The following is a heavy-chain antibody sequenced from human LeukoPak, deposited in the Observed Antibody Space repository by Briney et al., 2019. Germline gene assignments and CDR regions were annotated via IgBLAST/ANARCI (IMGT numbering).Heavy chain of an antibody. Sequence: SETLSLTCAVSGGSISSGGYSWSWIRQPPGKGLEWIGYIYHSGSTYYNPSLKSRVTISVDRSKNQFSLKLSSVTAADTAVYYCAKTGTPWYYFDYWGQGTLVTVSS. J-gene: IGHJ4*02. CDR2: IYHSGST. D-gene: IGHD1-1*01. CDR1: GGSISSGGYS. CDR3: AKTGTPWYYFDY. V-gene: IGHV4-30-2*01.